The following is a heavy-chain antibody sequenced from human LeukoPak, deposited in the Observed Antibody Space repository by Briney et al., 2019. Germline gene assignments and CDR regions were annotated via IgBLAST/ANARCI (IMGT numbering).Heavy chain of an antibody. D-gene: IGHD3-10*01. Sequence: GGSLRLSCAASGFTFSSYAMSWVRQAPGKGLEWVAVISYDGSNKYYADSVKGRFTISRDNSKNTLYLQMNSLRAEDTAVYYCAKERFGELSWFDPWGQGTLVTVSS. CDR3: AKERFGELSWFDP. CDR2: ISYDGSNK. J-gene: IGHJ5*02. CDR1: GFTFSSYA. V-gene: IGHV3-30*18.